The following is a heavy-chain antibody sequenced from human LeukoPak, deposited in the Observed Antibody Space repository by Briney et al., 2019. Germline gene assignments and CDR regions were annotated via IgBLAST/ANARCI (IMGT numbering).Heavy chain of an antibody. V-gene: IGHV3-7*01. Sequence: PGGSLRLSCAASGFTFSSYWMSWVRQAPGKGLVWVANINQDGSETYHVDSVKGRFTISRDNAKKSLYLQMSSLRAEDTSVYYCARVSPERGYSYGPLDNYFDYWGQGTPVTVSS. D-gene: IGHD5-18*01. J-gene: IGHJ4*02. CDR1: GFTFSSYW. CDR2: INQDGSET. CDR3: ARVSPERGYSYGPLDNYFDY.